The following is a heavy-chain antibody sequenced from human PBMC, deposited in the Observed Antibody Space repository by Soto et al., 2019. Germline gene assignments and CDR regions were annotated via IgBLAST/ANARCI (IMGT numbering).Heavy chain of an antibody. CDR3: FILPRRRAGCGYWHF. J-gene: IGHJ2*01. CDR2: IYYSGST. Sequence: FLGWIRHSPGKRLEWIGSIYYSGSTYYNPSLQSRVTLSIDTSKNQFSLRLSSVTAPDTAVYYCFILPRRRAGCGYWHF. V-gene: IGHV4-39*01. D-gene: IGHD2-21*01. CDR1: F.